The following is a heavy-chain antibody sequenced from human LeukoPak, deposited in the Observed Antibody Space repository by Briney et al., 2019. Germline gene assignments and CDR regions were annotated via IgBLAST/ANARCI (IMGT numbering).Heavy chain of an antibody. D-gene: IGHD1-20*01. CDR1: GFTFSSYS. Sequence: QPGGSLRLSCAASGFTFSSYSMNWVRQAPGKGLEWVSYISSSSGTIYYADSVRGRFTISRDNAKNTLYLQMNSLRAEDTAVYYCAKDRWAYNWNDVSGWFDPWGQGTLVTVSS. CDR3: AKDRWAYNWNDVSGWFDP. J-gene: IGHJ5*02. CDR2: ISSSSGTI. V-gene: IGHV3-48*01.